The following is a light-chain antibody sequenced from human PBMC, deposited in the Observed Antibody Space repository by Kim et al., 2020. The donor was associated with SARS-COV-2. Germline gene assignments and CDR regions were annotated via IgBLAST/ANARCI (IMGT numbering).Light chain of an antibody. CDR2: AAS. J-gene: IGKJ1*01. CDR3: QQSYSIPWT. CDR1: QSISSY. V-gene: IGKV1-39*01. Sequence: DIQMTQSPSSLSASVGDRVTITCRASQSISSYLNCYQQKPGKAPKLLIYAASSLQSGVPSRFSGSGSGTDFTLTISSLQPEGFATYYCQQSYSIPWTFGQGTKVDIK.